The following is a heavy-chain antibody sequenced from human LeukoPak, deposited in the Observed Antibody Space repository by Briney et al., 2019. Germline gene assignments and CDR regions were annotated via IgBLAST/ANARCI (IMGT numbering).Heavy chain of an antibody. V-gene: IGHV4-59*08. CDR1: GGSISSYY. CDR2: IFYSGNT. CDR3: ASCPLYSYYMDV. Sequence: SETLSLTCTVSGGSISSYYGSWIRQPPGKGLEWIGYIFYSGNTNYNPSLKSRVTISVDTSKNQFSLKLSSVTAADAAVYYCASCPLYSYYMDVWGKGTTVTVSS. D-gene: IGHD3-16*01. J-gene: IGHJ6*03.